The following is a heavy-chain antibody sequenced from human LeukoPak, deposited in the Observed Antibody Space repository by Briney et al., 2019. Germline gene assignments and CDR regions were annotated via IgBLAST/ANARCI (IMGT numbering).Heavy chain of an antibody. Sequence: PGGSLRLSCAASGFTFSSHWMHWVRQAPGKGLVWVSRINSDGSSISYADSVKGRFTISRDNAKNTLYLQMNSLRAEDTAVYYCARGSNYYYDSSALYYWGQGTLVTVSS. CDR3: ARGSNYYYDSSALYY. D-gene: IGHD3-22*01. CDR2: INSDGSSI. J-gene: IGHJ4*02. CDR1: GFTFSSHW. V-gene: IGHV3-74*01.